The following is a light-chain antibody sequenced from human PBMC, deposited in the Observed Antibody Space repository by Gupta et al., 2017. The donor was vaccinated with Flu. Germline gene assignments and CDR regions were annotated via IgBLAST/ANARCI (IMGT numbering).Light chain of an antibody. V-gene: IGLV3-25*02. CDR1: ALSKQY. Sequence: SDELTQPPSLSVSPGQTATITCSGNALSKQYAYWYHQKPGQAPVLVMNKDVERPSGIPERISGSSSGTTATLTISGVQAEDEGYYYCQSSDGGYDVLFGGGTKLTV. CDR3: QSSDGGYDVL. J-gene: IGLJ2*01. CDR2: KDV.